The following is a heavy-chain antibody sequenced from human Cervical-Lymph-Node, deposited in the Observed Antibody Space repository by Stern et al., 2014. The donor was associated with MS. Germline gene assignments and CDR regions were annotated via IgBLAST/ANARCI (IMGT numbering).Heavy chain of an antibody. J-gene: IGHJ4*02. Sequence: DQLVESGGGLVKPGGSLRLSCAASGFTFSDFFMSWIRQAPGKGLEWVAYISSRGTLIKYGDSVKGRFNISRDNAKNTLYLEMNSLRAEDTAVYYCAREHVAYDHWGQGTPVTVSS. CDR2: ISSRGTLI. V-gene: IGHV3-11*01. CDR1: GFTFSDFF. D-gene: IGHD5-12*01. CDR3: AREHVAYDH.